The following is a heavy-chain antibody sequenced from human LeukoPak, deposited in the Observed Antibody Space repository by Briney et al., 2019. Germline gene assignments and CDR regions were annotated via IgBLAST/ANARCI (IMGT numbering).Heavy chain of an antibody. Sequence: GGSLRLSCAASGFTVSSNYMSWVRQAPGKGLVWVSAIYSGGSTYYADSVKGRFTISRDNSKNTLYLQMSSLRAEDTAVYYCARDQSYDFWSDYYYYMDVWGKGTTVTVSS. CDR2: IYSGGST. CDR1: GFTVSSNY. J-gene: IGHJ6*03. CDR3: ARDQSYDFWSDYYYYMDV. V-gene: IGHV3-66*02. D-gene: IGHD3-3*01.